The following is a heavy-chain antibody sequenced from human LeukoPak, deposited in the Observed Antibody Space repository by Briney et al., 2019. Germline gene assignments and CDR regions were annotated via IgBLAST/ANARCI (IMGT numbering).Heavy chain of an antibody. D-gene: IGHD2-2*01. CDR2: IIPSFGIA. CDR1: GGTFSSYA. J-gene: IGHJ5*02. Sequence: SVKVSCKASGGTFSSYAVSWVRQAHGQGLEWMGRIIPSFGIANYAQKFQGRVTITADKSTSTAYMELSSLRSEDTAVYYCARTSRVVPAAGNNWFDPWGQGALVTVSS. V-gene: IGHV1-69*04. CDR3: ARTSRVVPAAGNNWFDP.